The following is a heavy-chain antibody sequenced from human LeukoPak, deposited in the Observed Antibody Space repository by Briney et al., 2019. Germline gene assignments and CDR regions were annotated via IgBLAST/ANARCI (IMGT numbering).Heavy chain of an antibody. CDR3: ARAGVPAAIGFDY. D-gene: IGHD2-2*02. CDR1: GGTFSSYA. V-gene: IGHV1-69*05. CDR2: IIPIFGTA. J-gene: IGHJ4*02. Sequence: ASVKVSCKASGGTFSSYAISWVRQAPGQGLEWMGGIIPIFGTANYAQKFQGRVTITTDESTSTAYMELGSLRSEDTAVYYCARAGVPAAIGFDYWGQGTLVTVSS.